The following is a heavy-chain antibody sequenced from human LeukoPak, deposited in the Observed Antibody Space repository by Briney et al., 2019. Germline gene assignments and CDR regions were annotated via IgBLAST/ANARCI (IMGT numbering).Heavy chain of an antibody. D-gene: IGHD2-15*01. Sequence: GGSLRLSCAASGFTFSTYWMSWVRQAPGKRLEWVANIKGDGSEIYYVDSVKGRFTISRDNDKNSLYLQMNNLRAEDTAVYYCARDGSSFDYWGQGALVTVSS. J-gene: IGHJ4*02. CDR2: IKGDGSEI. V-gene: IGHV3-7*01. CDR1: GFTFSTYW. CDR3: ARDGSSFDY.